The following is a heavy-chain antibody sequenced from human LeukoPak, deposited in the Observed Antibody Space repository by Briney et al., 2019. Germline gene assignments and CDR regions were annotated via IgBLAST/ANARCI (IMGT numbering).Heavy chain of an antibody. D-gene: IGHD6-13*01. V-gene: IGHV4-59*01. Sequence: PSETLSLTCTLSGGSMSGSYWNWIRQPPGKGLEWIAHIYYSGTTNYTPSLRSRLTISVDTSKSQFRLWLSSVTAADTAVYYCARERQISSGYRVFDYWGQGTPVTVSS. CDR1: GGSMSGSY. CDR3: ARERQISSGYRVFDY. J-gene: IGHJ4*02. CDR2: IYYSGTT.